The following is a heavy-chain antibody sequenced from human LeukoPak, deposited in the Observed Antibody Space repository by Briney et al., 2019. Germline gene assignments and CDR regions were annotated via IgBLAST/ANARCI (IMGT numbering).Heavy chain of an antibody. CDR1: GFTFSDFY. J-gene: IGHJ4*02. CDR3: ARRRYNWNAIDY. Sequence: GGSLRLSCAASGFTFSDFYMSWIRQAPGKGLEWVSYIISSGSTIYYADSVKGRFTISRDNAKNSLYLQMNSLRAEDTAVYYCARRRYNWNAIDYWGQGTLVTVSS. V-gene: IGHV3-11*01. D-gene: IGHD1-20*01. CDR2: IISSGSTI.